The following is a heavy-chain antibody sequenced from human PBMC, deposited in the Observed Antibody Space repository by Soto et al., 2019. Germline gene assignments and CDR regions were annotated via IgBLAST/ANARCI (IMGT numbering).Heavy chain of an antibody. J-gene: IGHJ6*02. V-gene: IGHV1-18*01. CDR2: ISAYNGNT. D-gene: IGHD6-6*01. Sequence: QVQLVQSGAEVKKPGASVKVSCKASGYTFTSYGISWVRQAPGQGLEWMGWISAYNGNTNYAQKLQGRVTMTTDTSXSXXYMELRSLRSDDTAVYYCARDLGQLARRAYYGTDVWGQGTTVTVSS. CDR1: GYTFTSYG. CDR3: ARDLGQLARRAYYGTDV.